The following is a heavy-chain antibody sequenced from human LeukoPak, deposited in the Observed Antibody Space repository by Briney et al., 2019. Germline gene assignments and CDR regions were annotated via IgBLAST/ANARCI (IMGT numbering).Heavy chain of an antibody. V-gene: IGHV4-39*07. CDR3: ARDTDAYFDY. CDR2: IYYSGST. CDR1: GGLISISTYY. Sequence: SETLSLTCTVSGGLISISTYYWGWIRQPPGKGLEWIGSIYYSGSTYYNPSLKSRVTISVDTSKNQFSLKLSSVTVADTAVYYCARDTDAYFDYWGQGTLVTVSS. J-gene: IGHJ4*02.